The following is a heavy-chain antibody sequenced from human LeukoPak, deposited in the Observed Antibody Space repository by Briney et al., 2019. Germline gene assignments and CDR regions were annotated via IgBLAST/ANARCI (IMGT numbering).Heavy chain of an antibody. CDR1: GYSLRSGYY. V-gene: IGHV4-38-2*02. J-gene: IGHJ4*02. CDR3: ARVELGGGKQYCSSTSCYAIDY. Sequence: PSETLSLPCTVSGYSLRSGYYWGWIRQPPGKGVEWIGCIYHSGSTSYNPSLKSRLTISVDTSKNQFSLKLSSVTAADTAVYYCARVELGGGKQYCSSTSCYAIDYWGQGTLVTVSS. D-gene: IGHD2-2*01. CDR2: IYHSGST.